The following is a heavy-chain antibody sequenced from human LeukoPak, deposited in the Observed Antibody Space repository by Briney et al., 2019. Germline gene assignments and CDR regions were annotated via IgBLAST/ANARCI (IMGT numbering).Heavy chain of an antibody. CDR1: GGSISSGGYY. D-gene: IGHD5-12*01. V-gene: IGHV4-30-2*01. Sequence: SETLSLTCTVSGGSISSGGYYWSWIRQPPGKGLEWIGYIYHSGSTYYNPSLKSRVTISVDRSKNQFSLKLSSVTAADTAVYYCARDNSGHDYWGQGTLVTVSS. J-gene: IGHJ4*02. CDR3: ARDNSGHDY. CDR2: IYHSGST.